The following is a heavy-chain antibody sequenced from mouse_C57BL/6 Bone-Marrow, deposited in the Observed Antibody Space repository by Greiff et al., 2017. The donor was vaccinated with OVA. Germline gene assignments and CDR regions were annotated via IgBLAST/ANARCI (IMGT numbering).Heavy chain of an antibody. Sequence: VQLQQSGPELVKPGASVKISCKASGYAFSSSWMNWVKQRPGKGLEWIGRIYPGDGDTNYNGKFKGKATLTADKSSSTAYMQLSSLTSEDSAVYFCARWGVYGNSFDYWGQGTTLTVSS. V-gene: IGHV1-82*01. CDR2: IYPGDGDT. D-gene: IGHD2-1*01. J-gene: IGHJ2*01. CDR3: ARWGVYGNSFDY. CDR1: GYAFSSSW.